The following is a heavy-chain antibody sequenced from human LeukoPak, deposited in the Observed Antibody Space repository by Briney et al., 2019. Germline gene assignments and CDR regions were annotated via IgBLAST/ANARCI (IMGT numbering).Heavy chain of an antibody. CDR3: ARGGVNSGWYSSFDY. V-gene: IGHV1-18*01. J-gene: IGHJ4*02. Sequence: GASVKLSCKVSGYTFTSYGISWVRQAPGQGLEWMGWFTAYTGNTHYAQKLQGRVTMRTDTSTSTAYMELRSLRSDDTDVYYCARGGVNSGWYSSFDYWGQGTLVTVSS. CDR2: FTAYTGNT. CDR1: GYTFTSYG. D-gene: IGHD6-19*01.